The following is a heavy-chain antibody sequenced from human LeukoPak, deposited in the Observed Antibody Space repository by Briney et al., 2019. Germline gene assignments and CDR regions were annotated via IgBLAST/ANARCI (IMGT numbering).Heavy chain of an antibody. CDR2: INSDGSST. CDR1: GFTFSSYW. V-gene: IGHV3-74*01. CDR3: ARGQRIVVVSNFDY. D-gene: IGHD3-22*01. Sequence: PGGSLRLSCAASGFTFSSYWMHWVRQAPGKGLVWVSRINSDGSSTSYADPVKGRFTISRDNAKNTLYLQMNSLRAEDTAVYYCARGQRIVVVSNFDYWGQGTLVTVSS. J-gene: IGHJ4*02.